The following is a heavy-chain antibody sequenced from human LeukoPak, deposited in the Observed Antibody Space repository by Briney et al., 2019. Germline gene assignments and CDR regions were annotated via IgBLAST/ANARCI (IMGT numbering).Heavy chain of an antibody. V-gene: IGHV1-69*13. D-gene: IGHD1-26*01. CDR3: AKVGATRPAELDY. Sequence: GASVKVSCKASGYTFTNNFMHWVRQAPGQGLEWMGGIIPIFATTNYAQKFQGRVTITADESTRTAYMELRSLRSEDTAVYYCAKVGATRPAELDYWGQGTLVTVSS. J-gene: IGHJ4*02. CDR2: IIPIFATT. CDR1: GYTFTNNF.